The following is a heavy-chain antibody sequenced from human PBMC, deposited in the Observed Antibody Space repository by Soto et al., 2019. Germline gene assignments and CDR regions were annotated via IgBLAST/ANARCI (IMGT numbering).Heavy chain of an antibody. J-gene: IGHJ4*02. V-gene: IGHV3-30*18. CDR3: AKLPGIAAAGDY. CDR2: ISYDGSNK. D-gene: IGHD6-13*01. Sequence: GGSLRLSCAASGFTFSSYGMHWVRQAPGKGLEWVAVISYDGSNKYYADSVKGRFTISRDNSKNTLYPQMNSLRAEDTAVYYCAKLPGIAAAGDYWGQGTLVTVSS. CDR1: GFTFSSYG.